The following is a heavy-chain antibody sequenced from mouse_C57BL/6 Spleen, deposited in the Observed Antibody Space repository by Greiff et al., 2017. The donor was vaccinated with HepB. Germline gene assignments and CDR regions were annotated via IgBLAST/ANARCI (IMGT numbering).Heavy chain of an antibody. V-gene: IGHV1-82*01. D-gene: IGHD3-2*02. CDR3: ARRSSGYVGYAMDY. CDR2: IYPGDGDT. J-gene: IGHJ4*01. Sequence: VQLQQSGPELVKPGASVKISCKASGYAFSSSWMNWVKQRPGKGLEWIGRIYPGDGDTNYNGKFKGKATLTADKSSSTAYMQLSSLTSEDSAVYFCARRSSGYVGYAMDYWGQGTSVTVSS. CDR1: GYAFSSSW.